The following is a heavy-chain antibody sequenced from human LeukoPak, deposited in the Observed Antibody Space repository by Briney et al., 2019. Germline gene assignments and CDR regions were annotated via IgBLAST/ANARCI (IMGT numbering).Heavy chain of an antibody. CDR1: GGSIGNYH. V-gene: IGHV4-59*08. CDR3: ARKDGDL. Sequence: PSETLSLTCTVSGGSIGNYHWSWIRQSPGKGLEWIGYIYYSGDTNYNPSLKSRLTISLDTSKNQVSLRLSSVTAADTAVYHCARKDGDLWGQGTLVTVSS. CDR2: IYYSGDT. J-gene: IGHJ5*02.